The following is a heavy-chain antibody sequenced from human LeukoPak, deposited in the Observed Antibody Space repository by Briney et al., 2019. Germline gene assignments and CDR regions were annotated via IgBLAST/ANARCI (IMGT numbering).Heavy chain of an antibody. CDR2: LTGDGGT. V-gene: IGHV3-23*01. CDR1: GFTFSSTS. Sequence: GGSLRLSCAASGFTFSSTSMSWVRQAPGKGLEWVSVLTGDGGTYYADSVKGRFTNPRDDSKNTLFLQMNSLRAEDTAVYFCAKVKWKLIGYFDYWGQGTLVTVSS. J-gene: IGHJ4*02. D-gene: IGHD1-20*01. CDR3: AKVKWKLIGYFDY.